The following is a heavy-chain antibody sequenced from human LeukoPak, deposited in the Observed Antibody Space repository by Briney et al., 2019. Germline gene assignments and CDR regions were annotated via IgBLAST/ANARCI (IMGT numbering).Heavy chain of an antibody. D-gene: IGHD2-15*01. Sequence: SETLSLTCTVSGGSISSSSYYWGWIRQPPGKGLEWIGSIYYSGSTFYNPSLKSRVTISVDTSKNQFSLQLSSVTAADTAVYYCARRRYCNGNYCYAFDYWGQGTLVTVSS. CDR2: IYYSGST. J-gene: IGHJ4*02. CDR1: GGSISSSSYY. V-gene: IGHV4-39*01. CDR3: ARRRYCNGNYCYAFDY.